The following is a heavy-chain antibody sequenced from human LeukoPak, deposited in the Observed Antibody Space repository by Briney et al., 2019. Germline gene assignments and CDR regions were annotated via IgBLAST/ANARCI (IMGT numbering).Heavy chain of an antibody. J-gene: IGHJ4*02. CDR1: GFTFSSYA. D-gene: IGHD5-18*01. Sequence: GGSLRLSCAASGFTFSSYAMHWVRQSLGKGLEWVAVMSYDGFNKYCADSVKGRFTISRDNSKNTLYLQMNSLRAEDTAVYYCAKTKGYSYGYCFDYWGQGTLVTVSS. CDR3: AKTKGYSYGYCFDY. CDR2: MSYDGFNK. V-gene: IGHV3-30*18.